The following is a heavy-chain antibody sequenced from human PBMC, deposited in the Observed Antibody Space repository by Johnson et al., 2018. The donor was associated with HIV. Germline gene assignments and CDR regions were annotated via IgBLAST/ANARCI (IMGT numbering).Heavy chain of an antibody. Sequence: QVQLVESGGGLVQPGRSLRLSCAASGFTFSSYWMSWVRQAPGKGLEWVAVISYDGSNNYYADCVKGRFTISRDNSKNTLYLQMNSLRAEDTAVYYCAKSYYEEERPMGVDAFDIWGQGTMVTVSS. CDR3: AKSYYEEERPMGVDAFDI. D-gene: IGHD1-26*01. CDR1: GFTFSSYW. J-gene: IGHJ3*02. CDR2: ISYDGSNN. V-gene: IGHV3-30-3*01.